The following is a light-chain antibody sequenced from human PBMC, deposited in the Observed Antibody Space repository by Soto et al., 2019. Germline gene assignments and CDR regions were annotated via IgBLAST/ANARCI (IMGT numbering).Light chain of an antibody. CDR1: SGYSNYK. CDR2: VGTGGIVG. J-gene: IGLJ2*01. CDR3: GADHGCGSNFVVS. V-gene: IGLV9-49*01. Sequence: QSVLTQPPSASASLGASVTLTCTLSSGYSNYKVDWYQQRPGKGPRFVMRVGTGGIVGSKGDGIPDRFSVLGSVLNRYLTIKNIQEEDESDYHCGADHGCGSNFVVSFGGGTKVTVL.